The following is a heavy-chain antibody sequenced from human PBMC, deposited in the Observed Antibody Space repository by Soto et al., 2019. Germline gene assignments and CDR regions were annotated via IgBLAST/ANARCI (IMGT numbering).Heavy chain of an antibody. CDR1: GFSFSSHA. Sequence: EVQLLESGGGLVQPGGSLRLSCAASGFSFSSHAMSWVRQAPGKGLEWVSVISGSGGSTYYADSVKGRFTISRDNSKNTLYLQMNSLRAEDTAVYYCAKDRAARPVYWGQGTLVTVSS. V-gene: IGHV3-23*01. CDR3: AKDRAARPVY. J-gene: IGHJ4*02. D-gene: IGHD6-6*01. CDR2: ISGSGGST.